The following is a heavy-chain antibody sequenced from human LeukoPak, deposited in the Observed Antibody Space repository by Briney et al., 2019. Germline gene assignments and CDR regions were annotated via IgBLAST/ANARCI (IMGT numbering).Heavy chain of an antibody. D-gene: IGHD4-17*01. V-gene: IGHV3-53*01. Sequence: GGSLRLSCAASGFTVTINYMSWVRQAPGKGLEWGSDIYSGGSTYYADSVKGRFTIYRDNSKNTLYLQVNSLRAEDTAVYYRARDFSPTTATLNWGQGTLVTVSS. J-gene: IGHJ4*02. CDR3: ARDFSPTTATLN. CDR1: GFTVTINY. CDR2: IYSGGST.